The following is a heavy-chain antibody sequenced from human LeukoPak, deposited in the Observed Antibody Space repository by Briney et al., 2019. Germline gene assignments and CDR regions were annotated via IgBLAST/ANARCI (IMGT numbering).Heavy chain of an antibody. CDR1: GFTFSSNG. V-gene: IGHV3-30*03. Sequence: GGSLRLSCVASGFTFSSNGMHWVRQAPGKGLEWVAVISYDGINEYYVDSVKGRFTISRDNSKNSLYLQMESLTIEDTAVYYCATGRVDYGDYGVVKHWGQGTLVTVSS. D-gene: IGHD4-17*01. CDR3: ATGRVDYGDYGVVKH. J-gene: IGHJ1*01. CDR2: ISYDGINE.